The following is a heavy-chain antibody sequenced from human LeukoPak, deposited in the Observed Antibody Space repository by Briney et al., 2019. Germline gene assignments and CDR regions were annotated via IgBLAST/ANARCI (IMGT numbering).Heavy chain of an antibody. J-gene: IGHJ4*02. CDR3: AKNYYGSGSYPDYFDY. V-gene: IGHV3-30*18. CDR2: ISYDGSNK. CDR1: GFTFSSYG. Sequence: PGGSLRLSCAASGFTFSSYGMHWVRQAPGKGLEWVAVISYDGSNKYYADSVKARFTISRDNSKTPLYLQMTSLRAEDTAVYYCAKNYYGSGSYPDYFDYWGQGTLVTVSS. D-gene: IGHD3-10*01.